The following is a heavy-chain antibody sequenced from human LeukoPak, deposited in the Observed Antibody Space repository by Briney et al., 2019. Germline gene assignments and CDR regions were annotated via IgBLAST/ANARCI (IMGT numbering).Heavy chain of an antibody. CDR1: GFTFRSYT. CDR2: ISYDGNYK. CDR3: ARGEWVGCRSRSCLFDFDY. J-gene: IGHJ4*02. V-gene: IGHV3-30-3*01. D-gene: IGHD2-2*01. Sequence: GGSLRLSCAASGFTFRSYTLHWVRQAPGKGLEWVALISYDGNYKEYADSVKGRFTISRDNSKNTLYVQMNSLRADDTAIYYCARGEWVGCRSRSCLFDFDYWGQGTLVTVSS.